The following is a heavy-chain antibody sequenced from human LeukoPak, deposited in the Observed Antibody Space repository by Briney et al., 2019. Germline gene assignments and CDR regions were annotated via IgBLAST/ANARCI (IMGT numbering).Heavy chain of an antibody. Sequence: PGGSLRLSCAASGFTFDNYWMSWVRQAPGKGLEWVANIKQDGSEKYYVDSVKGRFTISRDNAKNSLSLQMDSLRAADTAVYYCARWYSSGWAFDYWGQGTLVTVSS. D-gene: IGHD6-19*01. CDR3: ARWYSSGWAFDY. CDR2: IKQDGSEK. CDR1: GFTFDNYW. J-gene: IGHJ4*02. V-gene: IGHV3-7*05.